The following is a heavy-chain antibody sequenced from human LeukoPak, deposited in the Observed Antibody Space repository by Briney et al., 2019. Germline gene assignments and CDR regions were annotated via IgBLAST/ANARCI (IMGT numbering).Heavy chain of an antibody. V-gene: IGHV3-23*01. CDR2: ISGSGGST. CDR1: GFTFSSYA. D-gene: IGHD6-19*01. Sequence: PGGSLRLSCAASGFTFSSYAMSWVRQAPGKGLEWVSAISGSGGSTYYADSVKGRFTISGDNSKNTLYLQMNSLRAEDTAVYYCAKDPVGILAVAGFDYWGQGTLVTVSS. J-gene: IGHJ4*02. CDR3: AKDPVGILAVAGFDY.